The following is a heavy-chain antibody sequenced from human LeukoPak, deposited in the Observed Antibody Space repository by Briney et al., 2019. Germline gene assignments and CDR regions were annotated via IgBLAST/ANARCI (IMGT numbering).Heavy chain of an antibody. D-gene: IGHD6-19*01. CDR1: GGSFSGYY. CDR2: INHSGST. CDR3: ARVTPFIAVAGFDY. V-gene: IGHV4-34*01. Sequence: SETLSPTCAVYGGSFSGYYWSWIRQPPGKGLEWIGEINHSGSTNYNPSLKSRVTISVDTSKNQFSLKLSSVTAADTAVYYCARVTPFIAVAGFDYWGQGTLVTVSS. J-gene: IGHJ4*02.